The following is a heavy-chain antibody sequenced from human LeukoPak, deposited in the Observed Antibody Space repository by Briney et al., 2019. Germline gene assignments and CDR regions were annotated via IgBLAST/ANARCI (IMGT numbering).Heavy chain of an antibody. Sequence: GGSLRLSCAASGFTFSSYAMSWVRQAPGKGLEWVSAISGSGGSSYYADSVKGRFTISRDNSKNTLYLQMNSLRAEDTAVYYCAKDQGVMVRGVIHHWGQGTLVTVSS. V-gene: IGHV3-23*01. CDR1: GFTFSSYA. CDR2: ISGSGGSS. D-gene: IGHD3-10*01. CDR3: AKDQGVMVRGVIHH. J-gene: IGHJ5*02.